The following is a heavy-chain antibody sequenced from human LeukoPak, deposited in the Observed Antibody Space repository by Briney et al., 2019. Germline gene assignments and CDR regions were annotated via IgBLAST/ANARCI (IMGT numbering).Heavy chain of an antibody. J-gene: IGHJ6*02. Sequence: ASVKVSCKASVYTFTSYGISWVRQAPGQGLEWMGWISAYNGNTNYAQKLQGRVTMTTDTSTSTAYMELRSLRSDDTAVYYCARDTYDIVVVPAEGSYYYYGMDVWGQGTTVTVSS. V-gene: IGHV1-18*01. D-gene: IGHD2-2*01. CDR2: ISAYNGNT. CDR3: ARDTYDIVVVPAEGSYYYYGMDV. CDR1: VYTFTSYG.